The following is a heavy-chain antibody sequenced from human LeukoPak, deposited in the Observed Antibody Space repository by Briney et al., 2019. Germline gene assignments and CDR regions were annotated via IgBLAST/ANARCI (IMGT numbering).Heavy chain of an antibody. D-gene: IGHD1-26*01. J-gene: IGHJ3*02. CDR2: IGGSGSTI. CDR1: GYIFSDHH. V-gene: IGHV3-11*04. CDR3: ARIQSGFDI. Sequence: GGSLRLSCAASGYIFSDHHMTWIRQAPGKGLEWLSYIGGSGSTIFYADSVKGRLTISRDNAKKSLYLQMNSLRAEDTAVYYCARIQSGFDIWGQGTMVTVSS.